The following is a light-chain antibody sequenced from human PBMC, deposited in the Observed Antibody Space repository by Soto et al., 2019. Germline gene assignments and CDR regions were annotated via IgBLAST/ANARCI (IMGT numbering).Light chain of an antibody. V-gene: IGKV1-27*01. CDR1: QAISFS. CDR3: QKYNSAGT. J-gene: IGKJ1*01. CDR2: AAS. Sequence: DIQVTQSPPTLSASVGDRVTITCRASQAISFSLAWYQQKPGKAPKLLIYAASTLQSGVPSRFSGSGSGTDFTLTISSLQPEDVATYYCQKYNSAGTFGQGTKVDIK.